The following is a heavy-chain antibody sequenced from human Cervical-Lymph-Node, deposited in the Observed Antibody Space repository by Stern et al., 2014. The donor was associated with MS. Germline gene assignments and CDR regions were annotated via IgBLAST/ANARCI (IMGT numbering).Heavy chain of an antibody. V-gene: IGHV1-2*02. Sequence: VQLVESGTEVKQPGASVKVSCKASGYTFTDYYMHWVRQAPGQGLEWMGWINPNSGGTNYAQQFQGRVTMTRDTSIPTAYMELSGLRSDDTAIYYCVRDGSCRTASCFYYVMDVWGQGTTVGVSS. CDR2: INPNSGGT. J-gene: IGHJ6*01. D-gene: IGHD1-14*01. CDR1: GYTFTDYY. CDR3: VRDGSCRTASCFYYVMDV.